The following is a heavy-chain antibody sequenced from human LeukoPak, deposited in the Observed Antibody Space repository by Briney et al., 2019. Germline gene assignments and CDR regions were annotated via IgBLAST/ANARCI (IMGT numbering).Heavy chain of an antibody. CDR1: GFTFSSYA. V-gene: IGHV3-23*01. J-gene: IGHJ4*02. CDR3: AKVWADFWSGYYHYFDY. CDR2: ISGSGGST. D-gene: IGHD3-3*01. Sequence: KTGGSLRLSCAASGFTFSSYAMSWVRQAPGKGLEWVSAISGSGGSTYYADSVKGRFTISRDNSKNTLYLQMNSLRAEDTAVYYCAKVWADFWSGYYHYFDYWGQGTLVTVSS.